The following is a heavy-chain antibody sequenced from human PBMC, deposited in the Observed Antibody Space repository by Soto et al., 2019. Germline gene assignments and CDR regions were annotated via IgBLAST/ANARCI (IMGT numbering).Heavy chain of an antibody. Sequence: QVQLQQWGAGLLKPSETLSLTCAVYGGSFRGYHWSWIRQPPGKGLEWIGEINHSGSTNYHPSLTRRVTISLDTSKNQFSLKLSSVTAADTAVYYCARWVTMVRGLTANYYYYYMDVWGKGTTVTVSS. J-gene: IGHJ6*03. D-gene: IGHD3-10*01. CDR1: GGSFRGYH. CDR2: INHSGST. CDR3: ARWVTMVRGLTANYYYYYMDV. V-gene: IGHV4-34*01.